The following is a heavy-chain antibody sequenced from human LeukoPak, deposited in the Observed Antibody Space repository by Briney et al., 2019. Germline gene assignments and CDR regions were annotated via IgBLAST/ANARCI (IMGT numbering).Heavy chain of an antibody. J-gene: IGHJ6*02. CDR3: AKGRIAARGYYGTDV. Sequence: GGSLRLSCAASGFTFSDVWMTWVRQAPGKGLEWVGRIKARSVGETTDYAASVRGRFTISRDDSKNTLYLQMNSLRAEDTAVYYCAKGRIAARGYYGTDVWGQGTTVTVSS. V-gene: IGHV3-15*01. CDR2: IKARSVGETT. CDR1: GFTFSDVW. D-gene: IGHD6-6*01.